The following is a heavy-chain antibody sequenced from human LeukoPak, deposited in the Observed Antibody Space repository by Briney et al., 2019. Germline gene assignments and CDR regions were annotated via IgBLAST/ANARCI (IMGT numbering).Heavy chain of an antibody. CDR3: ARGGGMGATPYYFDY. Sequence: RSSETLSLTCAVYGGSFSGYYWSWIRQPPGKGLEWIGEINHSGSTNYNPSLKSRVTISVDTSKNQFSLKLSSVTAADTAVYYCARGGGMGATPYYFDYWGQGTLVTVSS. CDR2: INHSGST. CDR1: GGSFSGYY. D-gene: IGHD1-26*01. J-gene: IGHJ4*02. V-gene: IGHV4-34*01.